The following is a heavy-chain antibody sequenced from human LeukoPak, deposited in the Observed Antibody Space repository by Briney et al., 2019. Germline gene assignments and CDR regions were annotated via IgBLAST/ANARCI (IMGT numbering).Heavy chain of an antibody. CDR1: GYTFTSYG. CDR2: ISAYNGNT. CDR3: AHTFGGYDTLTGYYKN. D-gene: IGHD3-9*01. J-gene: IGHJ4*02. Sequence: ASVKVSCKASGYTFTSYGISWVRQAPGQGLEWMGWISAYNGNTNYAQKLQGRVTMTTDTSTSTAYMELRSLRSDDTAVYYCAHTFGGYDTLTGYYKNWGQGTLVTVSS. V-gene: IGHV1-18*01.